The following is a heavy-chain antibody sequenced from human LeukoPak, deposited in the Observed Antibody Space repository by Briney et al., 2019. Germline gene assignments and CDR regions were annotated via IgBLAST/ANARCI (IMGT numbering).Heavy chain of an antibody. CDR1: GASVSNYY. V-gene: IGHV4-59*08. Sequence: SETLSLTCRVSGASVSNYYWSWIRQSPGKGLEWIGFFHYSGSTNYNPSLNSRVTTSIDTSMNQLSLTLVSVTAADTAVYFCARHHDGGPKLRLNFWGLGVLVTVSS. J-gene: IGHJ4*02. D-gene: IGHD2-15*01. CDR3: ARHHDGGPKLRLNF. CDR2: FHYSGST.